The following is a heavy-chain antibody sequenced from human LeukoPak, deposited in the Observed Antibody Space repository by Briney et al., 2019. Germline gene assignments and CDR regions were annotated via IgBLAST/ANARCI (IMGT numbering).Heavy chain of an antibody. V-gene: IGHV3-73*01. CDR3: ASFDNDGDYYFNY. CDR1: GSTVSNNY. J-gene: IGHJ4*02. CDR2: IRTKNNNLAT. D-gene: IGHD4-17*01. Sequence: GGSLRLSCAASGSTVSNNYMSWVRQAPGKGLEWVGRIRTKNNNLATTYSESVKGRFTISRDDSKNTASLQMSSLRAEDTATYFCASFDNDGDYYFNYWGRGTLVAVSS.